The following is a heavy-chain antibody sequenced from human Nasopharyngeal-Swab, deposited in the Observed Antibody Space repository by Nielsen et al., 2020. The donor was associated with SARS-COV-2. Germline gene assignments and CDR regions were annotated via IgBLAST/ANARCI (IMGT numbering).Heavy chain of an antibody. CDR2: ISGSDDYI. J-gene: IGHJ6*02. CDR3: ARDIAAADTFYQYYGLDV. Sequence: GGSLRLSCAASGLTFSTYTMNWVRQAPGKGLEWVSSISGSDDYIYYAVSVKGRFTISRDNAKNSLYLQMNSLRAEDTAVYYCARDIAAADTFYQYYGLDVWGQGTTVTVSS. CDR1: GLTFSTYT. D-gene: IGHD6-13*01. V-gene: IGHV3-21*01.